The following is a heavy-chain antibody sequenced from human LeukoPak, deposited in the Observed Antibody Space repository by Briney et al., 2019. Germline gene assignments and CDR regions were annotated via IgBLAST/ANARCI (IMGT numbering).Heavy chain of an antibody. D-gene: IGHD3-22*01. V-gene: IGHV3-7*01. Sequence: GGSLRLSCAASGFTFSSYWMSWVRQAPGKGLEWAANIKQDGSEKYYVDSVKGRFTISRDNAKNSLYLQMNSLRAEDTAVYYCARGPLYYYDSSGSYNDAFDIWGQGTMVTVSS. CDR2: IKQDGSEK. J-gene: IGHJ3*02. CDR1: GFTFSSYW. CDR3: ARGPLYYYDSSGSYNDAFDI.